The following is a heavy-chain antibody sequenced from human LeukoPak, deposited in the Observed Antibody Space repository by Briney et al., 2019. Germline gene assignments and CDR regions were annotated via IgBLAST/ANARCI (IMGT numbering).Heavy chain of an antibody. CDR3: ARDRRGYSGYDSYYYYYMDV. D-gene: IGHD5-12*01. Sequence: PSETLSLTCTVSGGSISSRSYYWGWIRQPPGKGLEWIGSIYYSGSTYYNPSLKSRVTISVDTSKNQFSLKLSSVTAADTAVYYCARDRRGYSGYDSYYYYYMDVWGKGTTVTISS. CDR2: IYYSGST. CDR1: GGSISSRSYY. V-gene: IGHV4-39*07. J-gene: IGHJ6*03.